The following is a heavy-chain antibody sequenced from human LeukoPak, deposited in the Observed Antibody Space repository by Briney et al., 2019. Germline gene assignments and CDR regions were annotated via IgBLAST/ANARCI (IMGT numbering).Heavy chain of an antibody. CDR1: RVTFSNYW. D-gene: IGHD4-17*01. Sequence: PGGSLRLSCAASRVTFSNYWMHWVRQAPGKGLVWVSRINSVGSSTSYADSVRGRFTISRDNAKNSLYLQMNSLRAEDTAVYYCAREDGEGFDPWGQGTLVTVSS. CDR3: AREDGEGFDP. J-gene: IGHJ5*02. CDR2: INSVGSST. V-gene: IGHV3-74*01.